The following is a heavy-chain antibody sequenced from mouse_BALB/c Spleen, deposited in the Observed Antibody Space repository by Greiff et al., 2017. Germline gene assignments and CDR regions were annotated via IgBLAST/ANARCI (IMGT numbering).Heavy chain of an antibody. J-gene: IGHJ4*01. CDR2: IYPGNSDT. CDR3: TSDLVWLRAMDY. CDR1: GYTFTSYW. Sequence: VHVKQSGTVLARPGASVKMSCKASGYTFTSYWMHWVKQRPGQGLEWIGAIYPGNSDTSYNQKFKGKAKLTAVTSTSTAYMELSSLTNEDSAVYYGTSDLVWLRAMDYWGQGTSVTVSS. V-gene: IGHV1-5*01. D-gene: IGHD2-10*02.